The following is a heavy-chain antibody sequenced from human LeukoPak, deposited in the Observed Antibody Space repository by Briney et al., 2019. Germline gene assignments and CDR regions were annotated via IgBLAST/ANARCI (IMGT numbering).Heavy chain of an antibody. Sequence: SETLSLTCSVSGGSINNFYWSWIRQPPGKGLEGIGYTYYSGSTDYNPSLNSRVTISVDTSKNQFSLRLSSVTAADTAVYFCARHVEGDYVRGDAFDVWGQGTKVTVSS. CDR2: TYYSGST. V-gene: IGHV4-59*08. J-gene: IGHJ3*01. CDR3: ARHVEGDYVRGDAFDV. D-gene: IGHD4-17*01. CDR1: GGSINNFY.